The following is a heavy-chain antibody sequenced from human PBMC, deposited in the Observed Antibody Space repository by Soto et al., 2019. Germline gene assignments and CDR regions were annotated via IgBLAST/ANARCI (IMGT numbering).Heavy chain of an antibody. CDR2: IIPIFGTA. D-gene: IGHD2-15*01. V-gene: IGHV1-69*06. Sequence: SVKVSCKASGGTFSSYAISWVRQAPGQGLEWMGGIIPIFGTANYAQKFQGRVTITADKSTSTAYMELSSLRSEDTAVYYCANDEVVVAAFAEYFQHWGQGTPVPVYS. CDR1: GGTFSSYA. CDR3: ANDEVVVAAFAEYFQH. J-gene: IGHJ1*01.